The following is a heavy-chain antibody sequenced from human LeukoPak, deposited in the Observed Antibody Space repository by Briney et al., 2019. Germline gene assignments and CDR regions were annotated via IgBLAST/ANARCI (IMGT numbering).Heavy chain of an antibody. CDR3: ARRPGSPYCTSNTCKPKFDP. CDR1: GFVLSSYW. D-gene: IGHD2-2*01. CDR2: INEDGSEK. V-gene: IGHV3-7*01. Sequence: PGGSLRLSCATSGFVLSSYWMSWVRQAPGKGLEWVANINEDGSEKDYVDSVKGRFTISRDNAQNSLYLQMNSLRADDTAVYYCARRPGSPYCTSNTCKPKFDPWGQGTLVTVSS. J-gene: IGHJ5*02.